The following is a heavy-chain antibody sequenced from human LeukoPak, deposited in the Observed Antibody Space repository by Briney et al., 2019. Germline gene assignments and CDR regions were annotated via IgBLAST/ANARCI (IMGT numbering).Heavy chain of an antibody. D-gene: IGHD3-22*01. CDR1: GGSFSGYY. J-gene: IGHJ3*02. CDR2: INHSGST. CDR3: ARGRRWLSKEGAFDI. Sequence: SETLSLTCAVYGGSFSGYYWSWIRQPPGKGLEWIGEINHSGSTNYNPSLKSRVTISVDTSKNQFSLKLSSVTAADTAVYYCARGRRWLSKEGAFDIWGQGAMVTVSS. V-gene: IGHV4-34*01.